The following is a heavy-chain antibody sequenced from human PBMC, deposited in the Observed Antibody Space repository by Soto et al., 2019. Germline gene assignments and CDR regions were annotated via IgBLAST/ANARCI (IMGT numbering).Heavy chain of an antibody. D-gene: IGHD5-12*01. Sequence: QVQLVESGGGVVQPGQSLRLSCAASGFTVSNYGMHLVRQAPGKGLEWVAVIWKDGNNKYYRDSVKGRFTSSRDNSKNTLELQMSCLRGEDTAVYYCARVEAWTDEAFDIWGQGTMGTVSS. J-gene: IGHJ3*02. V-gene: IGHV3-33*01. CDR2: IWKDGNNK. CDR3: ARVEAWTDEAFDI. CDR1: GFTVSNYG.